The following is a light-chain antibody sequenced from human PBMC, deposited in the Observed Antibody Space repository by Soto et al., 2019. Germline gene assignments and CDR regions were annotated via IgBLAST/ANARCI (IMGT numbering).Light chain of an antibody. CDR2: YDS. J-gene: IGLJ1*01. V-gene: IGLV3-21*04. CDR1: NXGSKS. CDR3: QVWDSSSDRPYV. Sequence: SYELTQPPSVSVAPGKTARITCGXNNXGSKSVHWYQQKPGQAPVLVIYYDSDRPSGIPERFSGSNSGNTATLTISRVEAGDEADYYCQVWDSSSDRPYVFGTGTKLTVL.